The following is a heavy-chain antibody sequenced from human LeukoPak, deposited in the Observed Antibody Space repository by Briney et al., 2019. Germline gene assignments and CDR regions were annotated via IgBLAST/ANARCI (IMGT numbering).Heavy chain of an antibody. D-gene: IGHD3-10*01. CDR2: IYYSGST. Sequence: PSETLSLTCTVSGGSISSGGYYWSWIRQHPGKGLKWIGYIYYSGSTYYNPSLKSRVTISVDRSKNQFSLKLSSVTAADTAVYYCARIIGLSQVEVWFDPWGQGSLVTVSS. CDR1: GGSISSGGYY. CDR3: ARIIGLSQVEVWFDP. J-gene: IGHJ5*02. V-gene: IGHV4-31*03.